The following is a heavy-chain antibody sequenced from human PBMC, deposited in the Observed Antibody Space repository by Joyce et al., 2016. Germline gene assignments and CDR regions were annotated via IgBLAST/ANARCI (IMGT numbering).Heavy chain of an antibody. V-gene: IGHV1-69*08. CDR3: AREFRVPAANRYWFDP. CDR2: IIPILGIA. Sequence: QVQLVQSGAEVKKPGSSVKVSCKASGGTFSSYTISGVRQAPGQGLEWMGRIIPILGIANYAQKFQGRVTITADKSTRTAYMELSSLRSEDTAVYYCAREFRVPAANRYWFDPWGQGTLVTVSS. J-gene: IGHJ5*02. CDR1: GGTFSSYT. D-gene: IGHD2-2*01.